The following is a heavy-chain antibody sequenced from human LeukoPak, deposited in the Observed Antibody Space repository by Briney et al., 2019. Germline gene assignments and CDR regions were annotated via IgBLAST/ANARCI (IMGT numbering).Heavy chain of an antibody. CDR2: IYYSGST. J-gene: IGHJ4*02. D-gene: IGHD6-19*01. CDR3: ARVGSVAGGLDY. V-gene: IGHV4-59*01. CDR1: GGSISSYY. Sequence: PSETLSLTCTVSGGSISSYYWSWIRQPPGKGLEWIGYIYYSGSTNYNPSLKSRVTISVDTSKNQFSLKLSSVTAADTAVYYCARVGSVAGGLDYWGQGTLVTVSS.